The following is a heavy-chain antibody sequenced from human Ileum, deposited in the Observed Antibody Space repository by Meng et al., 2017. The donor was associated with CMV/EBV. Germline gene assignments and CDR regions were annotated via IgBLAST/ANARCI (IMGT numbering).Heavy chain of an antibody. V-gene: IGHV3-30*04. Sequence: FGFSFISYAVNWGRQAPGRGREWVAVISNDGSHQVYADSVKGRFTIFRDNSKNTLDLQMNSLRADDTAVYYCVRESTVGATTSFDPWGQGALVTVSS. CDR2: ISNDGSHQ. CDR1: GFSFISYA. CDR3: VRESTVGATTSFDP. J-gene: IGHJ5*02. D-gene: IGHD1-26*01.